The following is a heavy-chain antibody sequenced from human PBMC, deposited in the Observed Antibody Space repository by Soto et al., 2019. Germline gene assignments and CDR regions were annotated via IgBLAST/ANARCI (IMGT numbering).Heavy chain of an antibody. CDR3: ARVPKDIVVVPPPYYYYYMDV. CDR2: ISAYNGNT. CDR1: GYTFTSYG. D-gene: IGHD2-2*01. Sequence: QVQLVQSGAEVKKPGASVKVSCKASGYTFTSYGISWVRQAPGQGLEWMGWISAYNGNTNYAQKLQGRVTMTTDTSTSTAYMELRSLRSDDTAVYYCARVPKDIVVVPPPYYYYYMDVWGKGTTVTVSS. J-gene: IGHJ6*03. V-gene: IGHV1-18*01.